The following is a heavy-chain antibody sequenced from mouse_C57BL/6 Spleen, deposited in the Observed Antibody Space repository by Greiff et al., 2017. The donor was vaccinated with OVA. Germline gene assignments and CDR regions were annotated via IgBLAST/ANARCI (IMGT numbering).Heavy chain of an antibody. D-gene: IGHD2-2*01. CDR2: IHPNSGST. J-gene: IGHJ2*01. CDR3: ASLSTMVTNFDY. V-gene: IGHV1-64*01. CDR1: GYTFTSYW. Sequence: VQLQQPGAELVKPGASVKLSCKASGYTFTSYWMHWVKQRPGQGLEWIGMIHPNSGSTNYNEKFKSKATLTVDKSSSTAYMQLSSLTSEDSAVYYCASLSTMVTNFDYWGQGTTLTVSS.